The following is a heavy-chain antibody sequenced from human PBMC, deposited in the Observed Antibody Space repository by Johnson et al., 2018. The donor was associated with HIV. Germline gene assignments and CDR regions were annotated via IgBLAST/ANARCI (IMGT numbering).Heavy chain of an antibody. CDR3: AKGGIDAFDS. V-gene: IGHV3-30*04. D-gene: IGHD6-25*01. J-gene: IGHJ3*02. Sequence: QVQLVESGGGVVQPGRSLRLSCVASGFTFSDYAVHWVRQAPGKGLEWVAVISYDAKNKYYADSVKGRFTISRDNSKNTVYREMNSLRAEDTAVYYCAKGGIDAFDSWGQGTMVTVSS. CDR2: ISYDAKNK. CDR1: GFTFSDYA.